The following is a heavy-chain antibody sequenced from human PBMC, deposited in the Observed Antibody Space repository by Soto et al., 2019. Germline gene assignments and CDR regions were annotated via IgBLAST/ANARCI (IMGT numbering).Heavy chain of an antibody. Sequence: ASVKVSCKASGYTFTDYFMHWVQQAPGQGLEWMGWINGNSGGTSYAQKFQGRVAMTRDTSISTAYMELSSLTFDDTAVYYCARDPADSMIGIDYWGQGTLVTVSS. D-gene: IGHD3-16*01. CDR2: INGNSGGT. J-gene: IGHJ4*02. V-gene: IGHV1-2*02. CDR1: GYTFTDYF. CDR3: ARDPADSMIGIDY.